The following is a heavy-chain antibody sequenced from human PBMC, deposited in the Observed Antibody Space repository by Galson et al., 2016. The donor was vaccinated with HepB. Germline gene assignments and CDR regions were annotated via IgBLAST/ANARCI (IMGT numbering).Heavy chain of an antibody. CDR2: IIPILGKG. V-gene: IGHV1-69*10. CDR3: AREWFEYQLLSGMDV. D-gene: IGHD2-2*01. J-gene: IGHJ6*01. CDR1: GDTFSSYG. Sequence: SVKVSCKASGDTFSSYGFSWVRQAPGQGLEWMGGIIPILGKGNYAQKFQGRVTITADESTSTAYMELSSLGSEDTDVYYCAREWFEYQLLSGMDVWGQGTTVTVSS.